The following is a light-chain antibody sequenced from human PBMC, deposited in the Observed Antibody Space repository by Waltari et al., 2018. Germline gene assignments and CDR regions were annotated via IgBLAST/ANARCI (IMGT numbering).Light chain of an antibody. CDR3: QQRSSWPYT. J-gene: IGKJ2*01. CDR2: DAS. CDR1: QTVGTY. V-gene: IGKV3-11*01. Sequence: EIVLTQSPATLSLSPGERATLFCRASQTVGTYLAWYQQKPGQPPRLLIFDASSRSTGIPAKFRGSGSWTDFTLTVSNLEPEDFAVYFCQQRSSWPYTFGQGTRLEI.